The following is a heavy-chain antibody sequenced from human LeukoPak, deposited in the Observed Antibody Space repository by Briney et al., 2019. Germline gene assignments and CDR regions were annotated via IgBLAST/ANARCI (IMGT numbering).Heavy chain of an antibody. Sequence: GGSLRLSCAASGFTFSSYAMHWVRQAPGKGLEYVSAISSNGGSTYYANSVKGRFTISRDNSKNTLYLQMGSLRAEDMAVYYCARDGQVGAASSDYWGQGTLVTVSS. CDR2: ISSNGGST. J-gene: IGHJ4*02. CDR1: GFTFSSYA. D-gene: IGHD1-26*01. V-gene: IGHV3-64*01. CDR3: ARDGQVGAASSDY.